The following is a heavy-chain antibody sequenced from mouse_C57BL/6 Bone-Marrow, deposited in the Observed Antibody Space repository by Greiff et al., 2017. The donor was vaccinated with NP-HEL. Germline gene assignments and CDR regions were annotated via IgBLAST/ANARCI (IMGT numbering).Heavy chain of an antibody. Sequence: QVQLQQPGAELVRPGPSVKLSCKASGHTFTSYWMDWVKQRPGQGLAWIGNIYSSVSETHYNQKFKDKATLTVYKSTSTPNMQLSSLTSEDSAVYYCARITTVVDYWGQGTTLTVSS. J-gene: IGHJ2*01. D-gene: IGHD1-1*01. CDR3: ARITTVVDY. V-gene: IGHV1-61*01. CDR1: GHTFTSYW. CDR2: IYSSVSET.